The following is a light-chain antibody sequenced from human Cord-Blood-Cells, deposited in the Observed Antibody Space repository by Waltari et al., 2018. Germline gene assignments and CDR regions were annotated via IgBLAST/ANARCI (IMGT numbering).Light chain of an antibody. CDR1: SSAVGGYNA. J-gene: IGLJ3*02. CDR2: DVS. V-gene: IGLV2-11*01. Sequence: QSALTQPRSVSGSPGQSVTIPCTATSSAVGGYNAVSWYQQHPGQAPKLMIYDVSKRPSGVPDRFSGSKSGNTASLTISGLQAEDEADYYCCSYAGSYTWVFGGGTKLTVL. CDR3: CSYAGSYTWV.